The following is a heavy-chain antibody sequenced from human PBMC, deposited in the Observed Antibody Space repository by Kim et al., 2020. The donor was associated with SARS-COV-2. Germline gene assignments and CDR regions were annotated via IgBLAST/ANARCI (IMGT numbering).Heavy chain of an antibody. V-gene: IGHV3-7*03. Sequence: GGSLRLSCAASGFTFSSYWMSWVRQAPGKGLEWVANIKQDGSEKYYVDSAKGRFTISRDNAKNSLYLQMNSLRAEDTAVYYCASPEGGYSGYDRFSAQYYYYSCMGVWGQGATVTVSS. CDR2: IKQDGSEK. D-gene: IGHD5-12*01. CDR3: ASPEGGYSGYDRFSAQYYYYSCMGV. CDR1: GFTFSSYW. J-gene: IGHJ6*01.